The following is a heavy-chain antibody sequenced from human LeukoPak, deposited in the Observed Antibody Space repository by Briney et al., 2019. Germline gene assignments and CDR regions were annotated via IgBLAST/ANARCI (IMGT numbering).Heavy chain of an antibody. CDR1: GYTFTGYY. CDR3: ARAGDYYDSSGLGAD. Sequence: ASVRVSCKASGYTFTGYYMHWVRQAPGQGLEWMGWINPNSGGTNYAQKFQGRVTMTRDTSISTAYMELSRLRSDDTAVYYCARAGDYYDSSGLGADWGQGTLVTVSS. V-gene: IGHV1-2*02. D-gene: IGHD3-22*01. CDR2: INPNSGGT. J-gene: IGHJ4*02.